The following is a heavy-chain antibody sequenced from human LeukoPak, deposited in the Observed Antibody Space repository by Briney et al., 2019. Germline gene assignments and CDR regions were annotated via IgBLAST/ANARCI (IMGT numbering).Heavy chain of an antibody. CDR1: DGSFSGYY. CDR3: XXXXXXYDINGWVPFDY. Sequence: SETLSLTCAVYDGSFSGYYWSWIRQPPGKGLEWIGEINHSGSTNYNPSLKSRVTISGDTSKNQFSLRLSSVTAADTAVYYCXXXXXXYDINGWVPFDYWGQGTLVTVSS. J-gene: IGHJ4*02. CDR2: INHSGST. D-gene: IGHD3-22*01. V-gene: IGHV4-34*03.